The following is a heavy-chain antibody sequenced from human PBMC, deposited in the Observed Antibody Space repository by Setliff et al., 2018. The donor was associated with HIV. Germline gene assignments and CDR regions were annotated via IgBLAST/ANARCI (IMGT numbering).Heavy chain of an antibody. J-gene: IGHJ4*02. V-gene: IGHV1-69*06. Sequence: SVKVPCKASGYTFTGYYMLWVRQAPGQGLEWMGGIIPNAGTANYSQKFQGRVTITADKSTSTVYMELSSLRSEDTAVYYCVTGEGLRFWGQGTLVTVSS. CDR3: VTGEGLRF. CDR2: IIPNAGTA. CDR1: GYTFTGYY. D-gene: IGHD2-15*01.